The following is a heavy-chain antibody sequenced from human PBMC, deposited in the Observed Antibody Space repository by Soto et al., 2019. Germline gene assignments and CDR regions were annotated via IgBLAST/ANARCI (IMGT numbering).Heavy chain of an antibody. CDR3: AIGDYGDYFCYYYYYGMDV. CDR1: GYTFTSYD. Sequence: QVQLVQSGAEVKKPGASVKVSCKASGYTFTSYDINWVRQATGQGLEWMGWMNPNSGNTGYAQKFQGRANMTRNTSISTAYKELSSLRSEGTAVYYGAIGDYGDYFCYYYYYGMDVWGQGTTVTVSS. CDR2: MNPNSGNT. V-gene: IGHV1-8*01. D-gene: IGHD4-17*01. J-gene: IGHJ6*02.